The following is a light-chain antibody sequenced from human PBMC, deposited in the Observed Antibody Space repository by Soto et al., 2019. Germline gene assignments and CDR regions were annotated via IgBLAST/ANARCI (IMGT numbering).Light chain of an antibody. J-gene: IGLJ2*01. CDR1: TSNIGKYT. Sequence: QSVLTQPPSSSWTPGQRVTISCSGSTSNIGKYTVNWYQQLPGTAPKLLIHSNNQRPSGVPDRFSGSKSGTSASLAISGLQSEDETNYYCAAWDDSLNGVVFGGGTKLTVL. V-gene: IGLV1-44*01. CDR3: AAWDDSLNGVV. CDR2: SNN.